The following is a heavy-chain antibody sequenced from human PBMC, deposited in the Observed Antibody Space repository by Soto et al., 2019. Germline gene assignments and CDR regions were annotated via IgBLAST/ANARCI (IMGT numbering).Heavy chain of an antibody. J-gene: IGHJ5*02. V-gene: IGHV4-34*01. CDR2: INHSGST. CDR1: GGSFSGYC. Sequence: SETLSLTCAVYGGSFSGYCWSWIRQPPGKGLEWIGEINHSGSTNYNPSLKSRVTISVDTSKNQFSLKLSSVTAADTAVYYCARQVLGYSSSNSTVLWFDPWGQGTLVTVSS. D-gene: IGHD6-6*01. CDR3: ARQVLGYSSSNSTVLWFDP.